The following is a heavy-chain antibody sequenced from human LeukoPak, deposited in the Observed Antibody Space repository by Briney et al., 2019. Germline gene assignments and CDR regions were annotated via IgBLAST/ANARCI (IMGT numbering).Heavy chain of an antibody. Sequence: GASVTVSCKSSGYTFTIYDINWVRQAPGQGLGWMGWMNPNSGNTGYAQKFQGRVTMTRNTSISTAYMELSSLRSEDTAVYYCARGDSGWAIDYWGQGTLVTVSS. V-gene: IGHV1-8*01. J-gene: IGHJ4*02. D-gene: IGHD6-19*01. CDR1: GYTFTIYD. CDR3: ARGDSGWAIDY. CDR2: MNPNSGNT.